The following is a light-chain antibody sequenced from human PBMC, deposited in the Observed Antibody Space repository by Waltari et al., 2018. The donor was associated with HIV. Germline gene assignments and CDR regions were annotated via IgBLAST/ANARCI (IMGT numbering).Light chain of an antibody. V-gene: IGLV1-44*01. J-gene: IGLJ3*02. CDR2: SNN. Sequence: QSVLTQPPSASGTPGQTVTISCSGSRSNIGSNTVHWYQHLPGTAPKLLIYSNNVRPSGVPDRFSGFKSGTSASLAISGLQSQDEADYYCTTWDDRLNALVFGGGTEVTVL. CDR3: TTWDDRLNALV. CDR1: RSNIGSNT.